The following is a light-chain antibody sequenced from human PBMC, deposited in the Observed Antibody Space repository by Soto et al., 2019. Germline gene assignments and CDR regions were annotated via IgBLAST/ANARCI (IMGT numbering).Light chain of an antibody. J-gene: IGLJ3*02. CDR2: EVT. CDR1: SGDIGRYNY. V-gene: IGLV2-14*01. Sequence: QSVLTQPASVSGSPGQSITISCTGTSGDIGRYNYVSWYQQYPGKAPKVVIYEVTNRPSGVSNRFSGSKSGMTASLTTSGLQAEDEAKYYCTSYTTSATWVFGGGTKVTVL. CDR3: TSYTTSATWV.